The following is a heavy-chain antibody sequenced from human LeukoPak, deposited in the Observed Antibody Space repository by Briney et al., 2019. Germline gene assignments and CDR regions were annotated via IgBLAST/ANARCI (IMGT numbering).Heavy chain of an antibody. Sequence: PSETLSLTCTVSGDSISSYHWSWIRQPPGKGLEWNGYISYSGSTNYNPSLKSRVTISVDTSKNQFSLKLSSVTAADTAVYYCARVGRGDHTWGSYYFDHWGQGTLVTVSS. CDR3: ARVGRGDHTWGSYYFDH. V-gene: IGHV4-59*01. CDR1: GDSISSYH. CDR2: ISYSGST. J-gene: IGHJ4*02. D-gene: IGHD3-16*01.